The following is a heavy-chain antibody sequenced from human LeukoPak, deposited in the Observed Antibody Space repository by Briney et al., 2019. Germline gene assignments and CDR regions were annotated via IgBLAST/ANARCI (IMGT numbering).Heavy chain of an antibody. CDR2: IYSGGST. D-gene: IGHD5-18*01. CDR3: ARSWIQLWSLQCFDY. V-gene: IGHV3-53*01. CDR1: GFTVSSNY. J-gene: IGHJ4*02. Sequence: GSLRLSCAASGFTVSSNYMSWVRQAPGKGLEWVSVIYSGGSTYYADSVKGRFTISRDNSKNTLFLQTNSLRAEDTAVYYCARSWIQLWSLQCFDYWGQGTLVTVSS.